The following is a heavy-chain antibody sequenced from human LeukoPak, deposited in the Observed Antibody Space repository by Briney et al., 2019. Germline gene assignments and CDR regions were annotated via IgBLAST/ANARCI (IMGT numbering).Heavy chain of an antibody. V-gene: IGHV4-4*02. CDR1: DGSINSDNW. Sequence: SEALSLTCAVSDGSINSDNWWSWVRQPPGKGLEWIGEIHHSGSINYNPSLKSRVTISVDKSKNQFSLNLSSVTAADTAVYYCARADGYYYGMDVWGQGTTVTVSS. J-gene: IGHJ6*02. CDR3: ARADGYYYGMDV. CDR2: IHHSGSI.